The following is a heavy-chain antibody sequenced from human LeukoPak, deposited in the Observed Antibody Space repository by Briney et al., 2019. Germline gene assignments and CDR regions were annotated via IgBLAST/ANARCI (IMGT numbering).Heavy chain of an antibody. CDR1: GGTFSSYA. D-gene: IGHD6-13*01. Sequence: GASAKVSCKASGGTFSSYAISWVRQAPGQGLEWMGGIIPIFGTANYAQKFQGRVTITTDESTSTAYMELSSLRSEDTAVYYCARERAAAGSLWFDPWGQGTLVTVSS. CDR3: ARERAAAGSLWFDP. V-gene: IGHV1-69*05. J-gene: IGHJ5*02. CDR2: IIPIFGTA.